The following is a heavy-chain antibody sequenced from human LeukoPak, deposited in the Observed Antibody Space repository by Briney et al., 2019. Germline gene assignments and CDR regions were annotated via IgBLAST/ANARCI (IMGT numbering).Heavy chain of an antibody. CDR2: INTDGSST. CDR1: GFTFTVYW. CDR3: ANSGTYYQFDY. J-gene: IGHJ4*02. Sequence: PGGSLRLSCAASGFTFTVYWMNWVRQAPGKGLVWVSRINTDGSSTAYADSVKGRFTISRDNAKNTLYLQMNSLRAEDTAVYYCANSGTYYQFDYWGQGTLVTVSS. V-gene: IGHV3-74*01. D-gene: IGHD1-26*01.